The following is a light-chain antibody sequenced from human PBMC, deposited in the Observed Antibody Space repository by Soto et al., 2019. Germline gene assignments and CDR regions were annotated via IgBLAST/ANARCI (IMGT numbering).Light chain of an antibody. Sequence: EIVLTQSPATLSLSPGERATLSCRASQSVSSYLAWYQQKPGQAPRLLIYDASNRATGIPARFSGSGSGTDCTLTISSREPEDFAVYYCQHRSNWPVTFGQGTKLEIK. CDR1: QSVSSY. CDR3: QHRSNWPVT. CDR2: DAS. V-gene: IGKV3-11*01. J-gene: IGKJ2*01.